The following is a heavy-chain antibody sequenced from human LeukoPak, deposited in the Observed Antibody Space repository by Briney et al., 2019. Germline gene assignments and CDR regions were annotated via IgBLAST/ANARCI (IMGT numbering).Heavy chain of an antibody. CDR1: GESFSGYY. CDR2: INDSGRT. Sequence: SETLSLTCAVYGESFSGYYWSWIRQPPEKGLEWIGEINDSGRTNYNPSLESRITLSVDMSKNQFSLKLNSVTAADTAVYFCARHRRGASRAFEIWGQGTMVTVSS. D-gene: IGHD2-2*01. J-gene: IGHJ3*02. CDR3: ARHRRGASRAFEI. V-gene: IGHV4-34*01.